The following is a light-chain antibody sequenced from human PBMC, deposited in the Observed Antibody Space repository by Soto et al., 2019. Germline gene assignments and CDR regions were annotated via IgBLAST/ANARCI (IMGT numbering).Light chain of an antibody. CDR2: DNN. CDR1: SSNIGNNY. Sequence: QSVLTQPPSVSAAPGQKVTISCSGSSSNIGNNYVSWYQQLPGTAPKLLIYDNNKRPSGIPDRFSGSQSGTSATLAITGLQTGDEVDYYCGTWDSSLSAWVFGGGTKLTVL. V-gene: IGLV1-51*01. CDR3: GTWDSSLSAWV. J-gene: IGLJ3*02.